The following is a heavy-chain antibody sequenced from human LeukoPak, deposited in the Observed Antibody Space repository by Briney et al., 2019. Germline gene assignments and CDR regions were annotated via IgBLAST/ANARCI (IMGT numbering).Heavy chain of an antibody. CDR2: TYYRSKWYN. V-gene: IGHV6-1*01. D-gene: IGHD1-26*01. CDR1: GDIVSSNGAA. Sequence: SQTLSLTCAISGDIVSSNGAAWNWITQSPSRGLEGLGRTYYRSKWYNDYALYAKSRIAINPDTSKNQFSLHLNSVTPDDTAVYFCARTVGATAQFDFWGQGTLVTVSS. J-gene: IGHJ5*01. CDR3: ARTVGATAQFDF.